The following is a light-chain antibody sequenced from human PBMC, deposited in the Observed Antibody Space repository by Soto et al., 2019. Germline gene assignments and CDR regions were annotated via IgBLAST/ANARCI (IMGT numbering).Light chain of an antibody. CDR3: QQYGGSPPYT. Sequence: EIVLTQSPGTPSLSPGERAILSCRASQSVSSSYLAWYQHKPGQAPRLLIYGASIRATGIPDRFSGSGSGTDFTLTISRLEPEDFAVYYCQQYGGSPPYTFGQGTKLEIK. CDR1: QSVSSSY. J-gene: IGKJ2*01. CDR2: GAS. V-gene: IGKV3-20*01.